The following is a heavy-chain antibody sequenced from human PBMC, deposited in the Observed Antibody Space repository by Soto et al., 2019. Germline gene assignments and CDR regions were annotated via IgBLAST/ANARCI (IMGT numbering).Heavy chain of an antibody. D-gene: IGHD6-6*01. CDR1: GYSFTSYW. Sequence: PGESLKISCKGSGYSFTSYWIGWVRQMPGKGLEWMGIIYPGDSDTRYSPSFQGQVIISVDKSINTAYLQWSSLKASDTAVYYCARDLIAARPHIFPVLVSYGMDVWGKGTTVTVSS. J-gene: IGHJ6*04. V-gene: IGHV5-51*01. CDR3: ARDLIAARPHIFPVLVSYGMDV. CDR2: IYPGDSDT.